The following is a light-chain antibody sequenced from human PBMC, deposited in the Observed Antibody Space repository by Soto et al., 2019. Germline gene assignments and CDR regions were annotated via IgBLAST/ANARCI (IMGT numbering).Light chain of an antibody. J-gene: IGKJ1*01. CDR2: GAS. CDR1: QSVSSN. Sequence: EIVLTQSPGTLSLSPGEGATLSCRASQSVSSNLAWYQQKPGQAPRLLIYGASSRATGIPDRFSGSGSGTDFTLTISRLEPEDFAVYYCQQYGSSRTFGQGTKVDIK. V-gene: IGKV3-20*01. CDR3: QQYGSSRT.